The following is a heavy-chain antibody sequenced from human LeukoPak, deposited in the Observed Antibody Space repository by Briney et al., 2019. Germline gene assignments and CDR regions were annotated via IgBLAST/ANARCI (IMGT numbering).Heavy chain of an antibody. J-gene: IGHJ4*02. Sequence: ASVKVSCKASGGTFSSYAISWVRQAPGQGLEWMGRIIPILGIANYAQKFQGRVTITADKSTSTAYMELSSLRSEDTAVYYCARDTPWGSGDYWGQGTLVTVSS. CDR2: IIPILGIA. D-gene: IGHD7-27*01. V-gene: IGHV1-69*04. CDR3: ARDTPWGSGDY. CDR1: GGTFSSYA.